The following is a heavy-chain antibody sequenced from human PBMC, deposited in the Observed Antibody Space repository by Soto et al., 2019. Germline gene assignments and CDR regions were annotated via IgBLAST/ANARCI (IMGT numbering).Heavy chain of an antibody. Sequence: EVQLVESGGGLVQPGRSLRLSCAASGFTFDDYAMHWVRQAPGKGLEWVSGISWNSGNIGYGDSVKGRFTISRDNARNSLYLQMNSLRVEDTALYYCARDPERTAYGEYGWFDPWGQGTLVTVSS. J-gene: IGHJ5*02. D-gene: IGHD4-17*01. V-gene: IGHV3-9*01. CDR3: ARDPERTAYGEYGWFDP. CDR1: GFTFDDYA. CDR2: ISWNSGNI.